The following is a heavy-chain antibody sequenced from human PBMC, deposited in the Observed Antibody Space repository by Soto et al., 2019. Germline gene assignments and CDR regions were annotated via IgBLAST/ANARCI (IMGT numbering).Heavy chain of an antibody. CDR3: ARGMTPPGAPAWYYFDS. CDR1: GASITGSFF. V-gene: IGHV4-4*07. Sequence: NPSETLSLTCTVSGASITGSFFWSWIRQPAGKGLEWIGRFSLSGTTNYNPSLRSRVTMSADVSKNQFSLRPTSVTAADTALYYCARGMTPPGAPAWYYFDSWGQGTLVTVSS. CDR2: FSLSGTT. J-gene: IGHJ4*02. D-gene: IGHD2-8*02.